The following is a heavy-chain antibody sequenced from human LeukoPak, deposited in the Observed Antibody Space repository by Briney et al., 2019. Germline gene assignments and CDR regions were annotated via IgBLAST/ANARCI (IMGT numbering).Heavy chain of an antibody. CDR1: GYDFTSVG. V-gene: IGHV1-18*01. CDR2: ISPYNGNT. J-gene: IGHJ4*02. CDR3: ARAGPGSGWYFDY. D-gene: IGHD6-19*01. Sequence: GASVKVSCKASGYDFTSVGITWVRRAPGQGLEWMGWISPYNGNTRYAQKFQGRVAMTTDTSTTTAYMELRGLRFNDTAVYYCARAGPGSGWYFDYWGQGTLSPSPQ.